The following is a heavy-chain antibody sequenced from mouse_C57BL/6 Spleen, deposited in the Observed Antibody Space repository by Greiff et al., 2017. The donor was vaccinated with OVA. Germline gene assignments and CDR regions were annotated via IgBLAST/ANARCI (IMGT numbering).Heavy chain of an antibody. CDR1: GYTFTSYW. CDR3: ARGGFITTVKDYAMDY. V-gene: IGHV1-52*01. Sequence: VQLQQPGAELVRPGSSVKLSCKASGYTFTSYWMHWVKQRPIQGLEWIGNIDPSDSETHYNQKFKDKATLTVDKSSSTAYMQLSSLTSEDSAVYYCARGGFITTVKDYAMDYWGQGTSVTVSS. CDR2: IDPSDSET. D-gene: IGHD1-1*01. J-gene: IGHJ4*01.